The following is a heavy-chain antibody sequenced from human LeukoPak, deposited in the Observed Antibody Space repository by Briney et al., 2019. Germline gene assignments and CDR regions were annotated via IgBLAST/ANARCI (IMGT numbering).Heavy chain of an antibody. J-gene: IGHJ4*02. CDR2: SNDSGGT. V-gene: IGHV4-34*01. CDR1: GGTFSGYY. D-gene: IGHD3-22*01. CDR3: ASGYYDSSGYWGSGFDY. Sequence: PSETLSLTCAVYGGTFSGYYWSWIRQPPGKRLEWVGESNDSGGTNYNPSLKSRVTISADKSKNQVSLKLSSVTAADTAVYYCASGYYDSSGYWGSGFDYWGQGTLVTVSS.